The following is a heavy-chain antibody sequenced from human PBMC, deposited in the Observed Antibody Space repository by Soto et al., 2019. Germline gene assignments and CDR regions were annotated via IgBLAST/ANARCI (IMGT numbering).Heavy chain of an antibody. J-gene: IGHJ5*02. Sequence: SETLSLTCTVSDDSVSRSRYYWGWIRQSTGKGLEWIGSIYYSGDTYYNPPLKSRVTMSIDKSKNEFSLMLKSVTAADTAVYYCARSIIFCSGGNCYSFWFDPWGKGIQVTVSS. CDR2: IYYSGDT. CDR3: ARSIIFCSGGNCYSFWFDP. CDR1: DDSVSRSRYY. V-gene: IGHV4-39*01. D-gene: IGHD2-15*01.